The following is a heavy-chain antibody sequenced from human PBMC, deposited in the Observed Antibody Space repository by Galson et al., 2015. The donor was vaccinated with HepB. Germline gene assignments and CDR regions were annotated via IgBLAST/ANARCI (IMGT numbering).Heavy chain of an antibody. CDR1: GFSFDDFA. Sequence: SLRLSCAASGFSFDDFAMFWVRQAPGKGLEWVSGISWNSSNIDYADSVKGRFTISRDNARNTLYLQMNNLRVEDTAVYYCARDLILAARGRAFDCWGQGTLVSVSS. D-gene: IGHD2-15*01. V-gene: IGHV3-9*01. CDR3: ARDLILAARGRAFDC. CDR2: ISWNSSNI. J-gene: IGHJ4*02.